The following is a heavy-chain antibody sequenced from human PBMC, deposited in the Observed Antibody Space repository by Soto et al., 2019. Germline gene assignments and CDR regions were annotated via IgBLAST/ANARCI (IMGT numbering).Heavy chain of an antibody. J-gene: IGHJ6*02. CDR1: GGSISSYY. CDR2: IYYSGST. CDR3: AGCSGATNAYYYYYGMDV. V-gene: IGHV4-59*01. Sequence: SETLSLTCTVSGGSISSYYWSWIRQPPGKGLEWIGYIYYSGSTNYNPSLKSRVTISVDTSKNQFSLKLSSVTAADTAVYYCAGCSGATNAYYYYYGMDVWGQGTTVTVSS. D-gene: IGHD3-10*02.